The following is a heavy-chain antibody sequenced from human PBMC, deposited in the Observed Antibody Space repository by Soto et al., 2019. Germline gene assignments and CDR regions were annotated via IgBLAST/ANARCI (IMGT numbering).Heavy chain of an antibody. Sequence: QVQLVQSGAEVKKPGASVKVSCKASGYTFTGYYMHWVRQAPGQGLEWMGWINPNSGGTNYAQKFQGWVTMTRDTSIRTAYMELSRLRSDDTAVYYCARGHARSLYCSGGSCYSNWFDPWGQGTLVTVSS. CDR2: INPNSGGT. CDR1: GYTFTGYY. V-gene: IGHV1-2*04. D-gene: IGHD2-15*01. CDR3: ARGHARSLYCSGGSCYSNWFDP. J-gene: IGHJ5*02.